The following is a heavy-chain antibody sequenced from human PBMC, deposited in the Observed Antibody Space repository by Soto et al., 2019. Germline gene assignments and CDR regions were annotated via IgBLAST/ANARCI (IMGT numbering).Heavy chain of an antibody. V-gene: IGHV3-30-3*01. J-gene: IGHJ6*01. D-gene: IGHD1-20*01. Sequence: QVQLVESGGGVVQPGRSLRLSCAASGFTFSSYARHWVRQAPGKGLEWVAVISYDGSNKYYADYVKGRFTISRDNSKNTLYLQMNSLRAEDSAVYYCARDRGKYNVNHYPYYGYGMDVW. CDR1: GFTFSSYA. CDR2: ISYDGSNK. CDR3: ARDRGKYNVNHYPYYGYGMDV.